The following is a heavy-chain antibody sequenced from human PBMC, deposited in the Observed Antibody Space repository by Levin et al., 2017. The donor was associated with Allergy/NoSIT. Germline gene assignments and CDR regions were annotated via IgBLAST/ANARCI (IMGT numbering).Heavy chain of an antibody. J-gene: IGHJ6*02. Sequence: GGSLRLSCAASGFTFSSYGMHWVRQAPGKGLEWVAVISYDGSNKYYADSVKGRFTISRDNSKNTLYLQMNSLRAEDTAVYYCAKERSHCSSTSCRYYYYGMDVWGQGTTVTVSS. CDR1: GFTFSSYG. CDR3: AKERSHCSSTSCRYYYYGMDV. CDR2: ISYDGSNK. V-gene: IGHV3-30*18. D-gene: IGHD2-2*01.